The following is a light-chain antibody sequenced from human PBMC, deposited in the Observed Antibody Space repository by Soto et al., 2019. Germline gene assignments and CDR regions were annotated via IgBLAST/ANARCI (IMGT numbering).Light chain of an antibody. Sequence: QYALTQPPSASGSLGQSVTISCTGTSSDVGGYNYVSWHQQHPGKAPKLMIYEVTKRPSGVPDRFSGSKSGNTASLTVSGLQAEDEADYYCSSFAGGGNPVLFGGGTQLTVL. V-gene: IGLV2-8*01. J-gene: IGLJ2*01. CDR3: SSFAGGGNPVL. CDR2: EVT. CDR1: SSDVGGYNY.